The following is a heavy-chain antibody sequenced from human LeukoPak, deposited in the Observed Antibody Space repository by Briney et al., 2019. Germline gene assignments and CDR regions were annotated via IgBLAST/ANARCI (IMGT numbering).Heavy chain of an antibody. D-gene: IGHD1-14*01. CDR1: GFTLTRYK. CDR2: IRSSSSEI. V-gene: IGHV3-21*01. CDR3: TRDLDLYNDAFDI. Sequence: GGSLRLSCTASGFTLTRYKMNWVRQAPGKGLEWVSSIRSSSSEIHYADSVKGRFTISRDNAKKSLYLQMNSLRAEDTAMYYCTRDLDLYNDAFDIWGQGTRVIVSS. J-gene: IGHJ3*02.